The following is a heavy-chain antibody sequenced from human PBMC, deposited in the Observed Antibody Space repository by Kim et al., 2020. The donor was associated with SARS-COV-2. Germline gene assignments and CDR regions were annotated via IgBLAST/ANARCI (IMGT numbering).Heavy chain of an antibody. CDR2: ISRDGGEI. CDR3: VRGQQWLIKN. J-gene: IGHJ4*02. V-gene: IGHV3-43*02. D-gene: IGHD6-19*01. Sequence: GGSLRLSCAASGFTFDDYAIQWVRQVPGKGLEWVSLISRDGGEIKYADSVKGRFTISRDNSKKSVYLQMNSVRSEDTALYYCVRGQQWLIKNWGQGTQVTVSS. CDR1: GFTFDDYA.